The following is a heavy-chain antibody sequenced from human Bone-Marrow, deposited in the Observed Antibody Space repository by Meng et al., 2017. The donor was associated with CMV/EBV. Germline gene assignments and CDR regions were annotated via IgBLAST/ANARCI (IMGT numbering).Heavy chain of an antibody. Sequence: SETLSLTCTLSGGSVSSGGYYCSWIRQPPGKGLEWIGYIYYSGSTNYNPSLKSRVTISVDTSKNQFSLKLSSVTAADTAVYYCARDAPLYDFWSGYYTGFYYGMDVWGQGTTVTVSS. CDR2: IYYSGST. D-gene: IGHD3-3*01. CDR3: ARDAPLYDFWSGYYTGFYYGMDV. CDR1: GGSVSSGGYY. V-gene: IGHV4-61*08. J-gene: IGHJ6*02.